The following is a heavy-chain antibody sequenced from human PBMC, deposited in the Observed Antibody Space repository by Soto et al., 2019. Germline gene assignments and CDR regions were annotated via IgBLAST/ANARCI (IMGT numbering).Heavy chain of an antibody. CDR1: GFTFSSYG. V-gene: IGHV3-33*06. CDR2: ISCTGGNK. Sequence: PGGSLRLSCAASGFTFSSYGMHWVRQAPGKGLEWVAVISCTGGNKYYADSVKGRFTISRDISKNTLYLQMNSLRAEDTAVYYCAKGDWDYIAGHFDYWGQGTLVTVSS. J-gene: IGHJ4*02. CDR3: AKGDWDYIAGHFDY. D-gene: IGHD1-7*01.